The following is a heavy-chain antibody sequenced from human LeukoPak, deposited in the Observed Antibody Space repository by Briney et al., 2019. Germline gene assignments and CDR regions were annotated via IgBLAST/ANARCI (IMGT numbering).Heavy chain of an antibody. D-gene: IGHD3-22*01. CDR2: ISGSGGST. J-gene: IGHJ4*02. Sequence: GGSLRLSCAASGFTFSSYAMSWVRQAPGKGLEWVSAISGSGGSTYYADSVKGRFTISRDNSKNTLYLQMNSLRAEGTAVYYCAKSRWLPMYYFDYWGQGTLVTVSS. V-gene: IGHV3-23*01. CDR3: AKSRWLPMYYFDY. CDR1: GFTFSSYA.